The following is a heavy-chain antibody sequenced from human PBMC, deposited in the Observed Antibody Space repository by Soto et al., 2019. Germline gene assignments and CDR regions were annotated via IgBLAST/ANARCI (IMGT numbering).Heavy chain of an antibody. CDR1: GFTVSNNN. CDR3: ERGSSGYGYDAFDM. D-gene: IGHD5-12*01. V-gene: IGHV3-53*04. CDR2: FYSGGNT. Sequence: GSLRLSCAASGFTVSNNNVNWVRQAPGKGLEWVSSFYSGGNTYYADSVEGRFAISRHTSKNTVDLQMNSLRAEDTALYYCERGSSGYGYDAFDMWGPGTMVTVSS. J-gene: IGHJ3*02.